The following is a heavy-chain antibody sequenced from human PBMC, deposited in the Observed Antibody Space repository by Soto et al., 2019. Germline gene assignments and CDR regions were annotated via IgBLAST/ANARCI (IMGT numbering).Heavy chain of an antibody. Sequence: PSETLSLTCAVYGGSFSGYYWSWIRQPPGKGLEWIGEINHSGSTNYNPSLKSRVTISVDTSKNQFSLKLSSVTAADTAVYYCARDRVRAWLVRGDYYYYGMSVWGQGTTVTVS. CDR3: ARDRVRAWLVRGDYYYYGMSV. D-gene: IGHD6-19*01. CDR2: INHSGST. V-gene: IGHV4-34*01. CDR1: GGSFSGYY. J-gene: IGHJ6*02.